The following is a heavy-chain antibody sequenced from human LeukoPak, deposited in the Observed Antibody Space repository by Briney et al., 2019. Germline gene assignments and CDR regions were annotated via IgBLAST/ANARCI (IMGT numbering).Heavy chain of an antibody. CDR3: GRQGYTASYYFVDY. J-gene: IGHJ4*02. CDR1: AGSINSYY. V-gene: IGHV4-4*07. Sequence: NPSETPSLTCTVSAGSINSYYWGWVRQPAGKGLEWIGRIYTTGATNYSPSLKSRLTMSVDTSKNQFSLRLRSVTAADTAVYYCGRQGYTASYYFVDYWSQGTLVTVSS. D-gene: IGHD1-26*01. CDR2: IYTTGAT.